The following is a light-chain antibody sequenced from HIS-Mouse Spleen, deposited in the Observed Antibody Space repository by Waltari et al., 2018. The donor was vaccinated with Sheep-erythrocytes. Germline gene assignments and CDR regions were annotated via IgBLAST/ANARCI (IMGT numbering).Light chain of an antibody. J-gene: IGKJ1*01. CDR2: DAS. Sequence: AIQLTQSPSSLSASVGDRVTITCRASQGISSALAWYQQKPGKAPKLLIYDASSLESGVPARLSGSGSGTDFTLTISSLQPEDFATYYCQQFNNYPRTFGQGTKVEIK. V-gene: IGKV1D-13*01. CDR3: QQFNNYPRT. CDR1: QGISSA.